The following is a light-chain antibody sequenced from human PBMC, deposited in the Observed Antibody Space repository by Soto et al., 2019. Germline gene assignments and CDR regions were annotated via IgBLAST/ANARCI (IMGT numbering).Light chain of an antibody. Sequence: IHMTQSPSTLSASXGDRVTITCRGSQSISNWLVWYQHKPGXAPKLLXYDASSLVRGGPSRFSGSGSVTEFTRTISSLQPDDFATYYGQQYNSDTWAFGQGTKVDIK. J-gene: IGKJ1*01. CDR2: DAS. CDR1: QSISNW. V-gene: IGKV1-5*01. CDR3: QQYNSDTWA.